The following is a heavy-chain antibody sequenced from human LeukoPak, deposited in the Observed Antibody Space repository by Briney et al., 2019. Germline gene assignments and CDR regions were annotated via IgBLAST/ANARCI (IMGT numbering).Heavy chain of an antibody. CDR1: GYSFTSYW. Sequence: GESLKISCKGSGYSFTSYWIGWVRQMPGKGLEWMGIIYPGDSDTRYSPSFQGQVTISADKSISTAYLQWSSLKASDTAMYYCARLDKEGRDGYNYIGAHDYWGQGTLVTVSS. CDR3: ARLDKEGRDGYNYIGAHDY. J-gene: IGHJ4*02. CDR2: IYPGDSDT. D-gene: IGHD5-24*01. V-gene: IGHV5-51*01.